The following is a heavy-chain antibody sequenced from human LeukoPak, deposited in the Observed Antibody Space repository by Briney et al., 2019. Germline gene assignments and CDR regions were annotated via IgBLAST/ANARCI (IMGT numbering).Heavy chain of an antibody. CDR2: IKQDGSEK. CDR1: VFPFSSYW. V-gene: IGHV3-7*01. D-gene: IGHD4-17*01. CDR3: ARDKGAATVTTFHY. Sequence: GGPLRLSCAASVFPFSSYWMSWARHAPGKGLEWVANIKQDGSEKYYMDSAKGGFTISRDNAKNSLYLQMNSLRAEDTAVYYCARDKGAATVTTFHYWGQGTLVTVSS. J-gene: IGHJ4*02.